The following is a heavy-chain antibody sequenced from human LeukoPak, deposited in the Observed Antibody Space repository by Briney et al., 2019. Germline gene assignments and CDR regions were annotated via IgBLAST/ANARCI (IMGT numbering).Heavy chain of an antibody. CDR1: GFTFSSYS. CDR3: ARAPDYYYGMDV. J-gene: IGHJ6*02. Sequence: GGSLRLSWAASGFTFSSYSMNWVRQAPGKGLEWVSSISSSSSYIYYADSVKGRFTISRDNAKNSLYLQMNSLRAEDTAVYYCARAPDYYYGMDVWGQGTTVTVSS. CDR2: ISSSSSYI. V-gene: IGHV3-21*01.